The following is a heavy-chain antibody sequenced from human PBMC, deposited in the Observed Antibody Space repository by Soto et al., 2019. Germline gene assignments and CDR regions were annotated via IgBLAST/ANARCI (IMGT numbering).Heavy chain of an antibody. V-gene: IGHV4-61*01. CDR3: AILHPLGQDWFDP. D-gene: IGHD4-4*01. CDR2: IYYSGTT. J-gene: IGHJ5*02. CDR1: GGSVSSGSYY. Sequence: QVQLQESGPGLVKPSETLSLTCTVSGGSVSSGSYYWSWIRQPPGKGLEWIGYIYYSGTTSYNTSLKSRVTISVDTSKNQFSLKLISVTAADTAVYYCAILHPLGQDWFDPWGQGTLVTVSS.